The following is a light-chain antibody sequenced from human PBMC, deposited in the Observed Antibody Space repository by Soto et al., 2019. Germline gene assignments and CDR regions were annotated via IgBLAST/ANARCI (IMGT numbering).Light chain of an antibody. CDR2: GAS. CDR3: QHYNSYSEA. Sequence: DIQMTQSPSTLSASVGERFSIACRASQNISPWLAWYQQKPGKAPRLLIFGASSLEGGVPSRFSGSGSGTDFTLTISSLQPEDFATYYCQHYNSYSEAFGQGTKGDIK. CDR1: QNISPW. V-gene: IGKV1-5*01. J-gene: IGKJ1*01.